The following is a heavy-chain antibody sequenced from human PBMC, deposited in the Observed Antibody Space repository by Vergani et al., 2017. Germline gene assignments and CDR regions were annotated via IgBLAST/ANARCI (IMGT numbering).Heavy chain of an antibody. V-gene: IGHV2-5*08. Sequence: QESGPGLVKPSETLSLTCTVSGGSISSYYWSWIRQPPGKALEWLALIYWNDDKRYSPSLKSRLTITKDPSKNQVVLTITNMDPVDTAAYYCAHQRGATYYDFWSGPEGWFDPWGQGTLVTVSS. CDR2: IYWNDDK. J-gene: IGHJ5*02. CDR1: GGSISSYYW. D-gene: IGHD3-3*01. CDR3: AHQRGATYYDFWSGPEGWFDP.